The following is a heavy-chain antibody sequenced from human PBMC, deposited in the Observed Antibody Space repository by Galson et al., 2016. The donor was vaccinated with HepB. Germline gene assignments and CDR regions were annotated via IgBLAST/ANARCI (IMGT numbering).Heavy chain of an antibody. Sequence: SLRLSCAVSGFTLSSDWMDWVRQAPGKGLEWVANINQDGSVKHYVDSVKGRFTVSRDNSKNSLYLQMNSLRAEDTAVYYCSIRLDFWGQGTLVTVSS. V-gene: IGHV3-7*01. D-gene: IGHD5-24*01. CDR2: INQDGSVK. J-gene: IGHJ4*02. CDR1: GFTLSSDW. CDR3: SIRLDF.